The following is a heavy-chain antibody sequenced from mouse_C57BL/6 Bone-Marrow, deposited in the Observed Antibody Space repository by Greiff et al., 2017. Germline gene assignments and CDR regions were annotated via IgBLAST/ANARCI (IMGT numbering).Heavy chain of an antibody. J-gene: IGHJ3*01. CDR1: GFTFSSYA. CDR3: ARDRDYYGSSLFAY. CDR2: ISDGGSYT. V-gene: IGHV5-4*01. D-gene: IGHD1-1*01. Sequence: DVQVVESGGGLVKPGGSLKLSCAASGFTFSSYAMSWVRQTPEKRLEWVATISDGGSYTYYPDNVKGRFTISRDNAKNNLYLQMSHLKSEDTAMYYCARDRDYYGSSLFAYWGQGTLVTVSA.